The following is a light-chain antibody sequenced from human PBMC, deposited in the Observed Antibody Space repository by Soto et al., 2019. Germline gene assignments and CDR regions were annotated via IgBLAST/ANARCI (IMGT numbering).Light chain of an antibody. V-gene: IGKV3-20*01. CDR3: QQYGSAIT. Sequence: ELGFRQSPGTLSLSPGDTATLSCRASQSVRSSYFAWYQQKPGQAPRLLICGASTRATGIPDRFSGSGSGTDFPLTISRLEPEDFAVYYCQQYGSAITFGQGTRLEIK. CDR1: QSVRSSY. J-gene: IGKJ5*01. CDR2: GAS.